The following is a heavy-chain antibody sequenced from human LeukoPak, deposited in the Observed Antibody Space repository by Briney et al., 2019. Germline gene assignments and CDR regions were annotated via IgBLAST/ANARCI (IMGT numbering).Heavy chain of an antibody. J-gene: IGHJ4*02. Sequence: GGSLRLSCSASGFTFSNYWMHWVRQAPGKGLVWVSRINRDGRSTNYADSVKGRFTISRDNAKNTVFLQMNSLTAEDTAVYYCALPLRDGDFYFDYWGQGALVTVSS. V-gene: IGHV3-74*01. CDR3: ALPLRDGDFYFDY. CDR1: GFTFSNYW. CDR2: INRDGRST. D-gene: IGHD4-17*01.